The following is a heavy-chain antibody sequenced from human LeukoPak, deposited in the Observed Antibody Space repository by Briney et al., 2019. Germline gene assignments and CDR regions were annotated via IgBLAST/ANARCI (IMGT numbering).Heavy chain of an antibody. CDR3: ATSNCSSTSCYPNWFDP. CDR2: IIPIFGTA. V-gene: IGHV1-69*01. D-gene: IGHD2-2*01. J-gene: IGHJ5*02. CDR1: GGTFSSYA. Sequence: SVKVSCKASGGTFSSYAISWVRQAPGQGLEWMGGIIPIFGTADYAQKFQGRVTITADESTSTAYMELSSLRSEDTAVYYCATSNCSSTSCYPNWFDPWGQGTLVTVSS.